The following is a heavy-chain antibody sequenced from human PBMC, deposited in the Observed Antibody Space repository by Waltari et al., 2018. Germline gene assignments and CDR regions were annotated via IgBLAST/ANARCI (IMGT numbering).Heavy chain of an antibody. CDR1: GGSFPTYY. D-gene: IGHD5-12*01. CDR2: IRHGGSA. V-gene: IGHV4-34*02. Sequence: QVQLQQRGAGLVKPSETLSLTCAFYGGSFPTYYWSWIRQSPGKGLEWVGQIRHGGSAYYNPSLKSRVTMSLDTSKNQLSLKMTSVTAADTAVYYCARHGGYAQDLWGRGTLVTVSS. J-gene: IGHJ2*01. CDR3: ARHGGYAQDL.